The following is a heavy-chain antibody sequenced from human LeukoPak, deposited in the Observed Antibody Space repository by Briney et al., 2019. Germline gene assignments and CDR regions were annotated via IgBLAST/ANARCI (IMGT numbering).Heavy chain of an antibody. J-gene: IGHJ5*02. V-gene: IGHV3-30-3*01. CDR2: ISYDGSNK. D-gene: IGHD4-17*01. Sequence: GGSLRLSCAASGFTFSSYAMHWVRQAPGKGLEWVAVISYDGSNKYYADSVKGRFTISRDNSKNTLYLQMNSLRAEDTAVYYCATLGSATVTTGWFDPWGQGTLVTVSS. CDR1: GFTFSSYA. CDR3: ATLGSATVTTGWFDP.